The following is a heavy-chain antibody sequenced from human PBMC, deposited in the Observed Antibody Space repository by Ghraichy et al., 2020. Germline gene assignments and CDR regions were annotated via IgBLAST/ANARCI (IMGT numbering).Heavy chain of an antibody. V-gene: IGHV3-7*01. CDR2: IKQDGSEK. D-gene: IGHD3-3*01. CDR3: ASGFLEWAPAPQAINWFDP. Sequence: GGSLRLSCAASGFTFSSYWMSWVRQAPGKGLEWVANIKQDGSEKYYVDSVKGRFTISRDNAKNSLYLQMNSLRAEDTAVYYCASGFLEWAPAPQAINWFDPWGQGTLVTVSS. J-gene: IGHJ5*02. CDR1: GFTFSSYW.